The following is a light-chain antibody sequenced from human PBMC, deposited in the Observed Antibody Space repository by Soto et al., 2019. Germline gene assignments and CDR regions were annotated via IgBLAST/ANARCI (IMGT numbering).Light chain of an antibody. J-gene: IGLJ1*01. V-gene: IGLV2-14*01. Sequence: QSVLTQPASVSGSPGQSITISCSGTSSDIGTYDHVAWFQQFPGKTPKLMIYSVSNRPSGVSYRFSGSKSGNTASLTISRLQAEDEADYYCISYTVSRSYVFGTGTKVTVL. CDR3: ISYTVSRSYV. CDR2: SVS. CDR1: SSDIGTYDH.